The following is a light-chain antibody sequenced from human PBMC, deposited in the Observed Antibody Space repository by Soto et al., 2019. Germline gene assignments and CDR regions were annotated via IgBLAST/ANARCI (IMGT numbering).Light chain of an antibody. Sequence: EIVLTQSPGTLSLSPWERATLSFMASQSVHSSFLAWYQQKPGQAPRLLIYDASNRATGIPARFSGSGSGTDFTLTISRLEPEDFAVYYCQQYGSSPPRTFGQGTKGGYQ. CDR2: DAS. J-gene: IGKJ1*01. CDR3: QQYGSSPPRT. CDR1: QSVHSSF. V-gene: IGKV3-20*01.